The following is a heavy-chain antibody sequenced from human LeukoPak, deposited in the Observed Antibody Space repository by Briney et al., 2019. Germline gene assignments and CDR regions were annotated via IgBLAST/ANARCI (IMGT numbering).Heavy chain of an antibody. D-gene: IGHD2-8*01. V-gene: IGHV1-69*13. CDR2: IIPIFGTA. Sequence: SVKVSCKASGGTFISYAISWVRQAPGQGLEWMGGIIPIFGTANYAQKFQGRVTITAGESTSTAYMELSSLRSEDTAVYYCAREALRLGYCTNGVCYGGGYYYYGMDVWGQGTTVTVSS. CDR1: GGTFISYA. J-gene: IGHJ6*02. CDR3: AREALRLGYCTNGVCYGGGYYYYGMDV.